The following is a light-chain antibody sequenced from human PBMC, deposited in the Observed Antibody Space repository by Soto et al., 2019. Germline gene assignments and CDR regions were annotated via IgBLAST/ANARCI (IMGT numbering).Light chain of an antibody. CDR1: SSNIGSGYA. V-gene: IGLV1-40*01. J-gene: IGLJ2*01. Sequence: QSVLTQPPSVSGAPGQRVSFSCTGSSSNIGSGYAVHWYQQLPRTAPKLLIYGNSNRPSGVPDRFSGSKSGTSASLAITGLQAEDEADYYCQSYDRSLSGVVFGGGTKVTVL. CDR3: QSYDRSLSGVV. CDR2: GNS.